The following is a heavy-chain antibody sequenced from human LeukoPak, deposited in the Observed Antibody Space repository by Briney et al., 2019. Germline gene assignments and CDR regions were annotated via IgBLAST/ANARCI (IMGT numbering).Heavy chain of an antibody. J-gene: IGHJ4*02. CDR1: GFTFRSFG. CDR2: IENDGSNK. D-gene: IGHD5/OR15-5a*01. V-gene: IGHV3-30*02. CDR3: ANLLYYSY. Sequence: GGSLRLSCAASGFTFRSFGMHWVRQAPGKGLEWVAFIENDGSNKYFADSVKGRFTISRDNFKSTLYLQMNNLRAEDTAVYYCANLLYYSYWGQGTLVIVSS.